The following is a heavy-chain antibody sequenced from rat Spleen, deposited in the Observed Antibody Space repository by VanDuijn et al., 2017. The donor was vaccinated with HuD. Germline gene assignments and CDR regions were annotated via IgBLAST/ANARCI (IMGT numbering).Heavy chain of an antibody. J-gene: IGHJ4*01. Sequence: EVRLVESGGDLVQPGRSMKLSCAASGFTFSDYYMAWVRQAPTKGLEWVASVSYDGSATYYRDSVKGRFTISRDNEQNTLYLQMNSLRSEDTATYYCARFYVDYVMDAWGQGASVTVSS. D-gene: IGHD1-11*01. CDR1: GFTFSDYY. V-gene: IGHV5-22*01. CDR3: ARFYVDYVMDA. CDR2: VSYDGSAT.